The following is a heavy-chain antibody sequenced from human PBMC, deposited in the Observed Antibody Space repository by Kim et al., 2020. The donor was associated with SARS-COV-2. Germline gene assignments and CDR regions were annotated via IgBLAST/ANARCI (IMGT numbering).Heavy chain of an antibody. Sequence: SVKGRFTISRDNSKNTLYLQMNSLRAEDTAVYYCAKGLAVVTAVYWYFDLWGRGTLVTVSS. V-gene: IGHV3-23*01. D-gene: IGHD2-21*02. CDR3: AKGLAVVTAVYWYFDL. J-gene: IGHJ2*01.